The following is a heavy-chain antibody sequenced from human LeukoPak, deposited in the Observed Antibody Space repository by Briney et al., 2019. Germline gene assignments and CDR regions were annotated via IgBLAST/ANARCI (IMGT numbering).Heavy chain of an antibody. V-gene: IGHV3-7*01. CDR3: ARDLFSGSPY. Sequence: PGGSLRLSCAASGFTFSSYWMSWIRQAPGKGLEWVANIKQDGSEKNYVDSVKGRFTISRDNANNSLYLQMNSLRAVDTAVYYCARDLFSGSPYWGQGTLVTVSS. CDR2: IKQDGSEK. J-gene: IGHJ4*02. CDR1: GFTFSSYW. D-gene: IGHD1-26*01.